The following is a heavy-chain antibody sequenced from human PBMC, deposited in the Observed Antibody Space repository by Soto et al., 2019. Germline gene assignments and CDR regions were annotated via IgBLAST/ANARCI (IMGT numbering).Heavy chain of an antibody. J-gene: IGHJ4*02. CDR2: IYYSGST. D-gene: IGHD7-27*01. CDR1: GGSISSYY. Sequence: QVQLQESGPGLVKPSETLSLTCTVSGGSISSYYWSWIRQPPGKGLEWIGYIYYSGSTNYNPSLQCRVTISVDTSKNQFSLKLSSVTAADTAVYYCARRSGSCFDYWGQGTLVTVSS. V-gene: IGHV4-59*08. CDR3: ARRSGSCFDY.